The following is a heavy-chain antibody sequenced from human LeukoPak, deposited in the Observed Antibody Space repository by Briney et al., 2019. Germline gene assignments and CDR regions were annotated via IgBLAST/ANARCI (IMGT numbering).Heavy chain of an antibody. D-gene: IGHD5-18*01. CDR1: GGSISSGSYY. V-gene: IGHV4-61*02. CDR2: IYTSGST. J-gene: IGHJ3*02. Sequence: TSETLSLTCTVSGGSISSGSYYWSWIRQPAGKGLEWIGRIYTSGSTNYNPSLESRVTISVDTSKNQFSLKLSSVTAADAAVYYCARAPYSLIQLSLVGGVFDIWGQGTMVTVSS. CDR3: ARAPYSLIQLSLVGGVFDI.